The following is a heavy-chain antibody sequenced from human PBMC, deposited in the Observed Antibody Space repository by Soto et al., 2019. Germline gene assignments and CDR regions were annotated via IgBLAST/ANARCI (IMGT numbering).Heavy chain of an antibody. J-gene: IGHJ6*02. V-gene: IGHV3-33*01. CDR3: ARDRYCISTSCYATWGEEGYYGMDV. D-gene: IGHD2-2*01. CDR2: IWYDGSNK. CDR1: GFTFSSYG. Sequence: QVQLVESGGGVVQPGRSLRLSCAASGFTFSSYGMHWVRQAPGKGLEWVAVIWYDGSNKYYADSVKGRFTISRDNSKNTLYLQMNSLRAEDTAVYYCARDRYCISTSCYATWGEEGYYGMDVWGQGTTVTVSS.